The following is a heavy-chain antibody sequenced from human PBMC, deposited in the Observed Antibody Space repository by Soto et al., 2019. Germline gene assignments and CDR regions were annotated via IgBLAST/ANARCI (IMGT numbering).Heavy chain of an antibody. V-gene: IGHV4-59*01. J-gene: IGHJ5*02. CDR3: ARPLFGRGNWFDP. CDR2: VYYSGNT. CDR1: GGSLSSYY. D-gene: IGHD3-10*01. Sequence: PSETLSLTCTVSGGSLSSYYWTWIRQPPGKGLEWIGYVYYSGNTNYNPSLKSRVTISVDTSKNQFSLRLGSVTAADTAVYYCARPLFGRGNWFDPWGRGTLVTVSS.